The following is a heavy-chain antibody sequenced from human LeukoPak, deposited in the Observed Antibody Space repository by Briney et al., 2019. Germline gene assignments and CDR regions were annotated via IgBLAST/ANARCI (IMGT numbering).Heavy chain of an antibody. V-gene: IGHV1-8*01. D-gene: IGHD4-17*01. CDR1: GYTFTSYD. CDR2: MNPNSGNT. CDR3: ARDEDGDYEFDY. J-gene: IGHJ4*02. Sequence: GASVKVSCKASGYTFTSYDINWVRQATGQGLEWMGWMNPNSGNTGYAQKFQGRVTMTRDTSTSTVYMELSSLRSEDTAVYYCARDEDGDYEFDYWGQGTLVTVSS.